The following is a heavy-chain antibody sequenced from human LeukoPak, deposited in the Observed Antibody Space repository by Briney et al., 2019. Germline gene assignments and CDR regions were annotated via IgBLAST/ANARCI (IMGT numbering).Heavy chain of an antibody. Sequence: TSETLSLTCTVSGGSISSSSYYWGWIRQPPGKGLEWIGSIYYSGSTYYNPSLKSRVTIFVDTSKNQFSLKLSSVTAADTAVYYCARRGRGSYDEGAYFDYWGQGTLVTVSS. CDR2: IYYSGST. V-gene: IGHV4-39*01. D-gene: IGHD1-26*01. J-gene: IGHJ4*02. CDR1: GGSISSSSYY. CDR3: ARRGRGSYDEGAYFDY.